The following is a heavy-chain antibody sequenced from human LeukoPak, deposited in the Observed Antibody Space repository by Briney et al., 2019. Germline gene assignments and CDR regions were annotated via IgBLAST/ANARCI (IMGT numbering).Heavy chain of an antibody. CDR3: VRGHQEWFDAFAI. CDR2: LNSDVNST. Sequence: GGSLRLSCAASGFTFSRYWMHWVRQAPGKGLVWVSRLNSDVNSTTYADSVKGRFTISRDNAKNTLYLQMNSLRAEDTAVYYCVRGHQEWFDAFAIWGQGTMVTVSS. D-gene: IGHD3-3*01. CDR1: GFTFSRYW. J-gene: IGHJ3*02. V-gene: IGHV3-74*03.